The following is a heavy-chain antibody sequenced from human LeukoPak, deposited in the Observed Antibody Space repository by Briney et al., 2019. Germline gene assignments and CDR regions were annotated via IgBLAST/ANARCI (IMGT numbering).Heavy chain of an antibody. Sequence: SQTLSLTCTVSGGSVSTGSYYWSWIRQPAGRGLEWIGHIHTSGTMNYNASLKSRVRISVETSKNQFSLRLNSVTAADTAVYFCARGILRDYYDSSGFYHRGGVGYWGQGTLVTVSS. V-gene: IGHV4-61*09. CDR3: ARGILRDYYDSSGFYHRGGVGY. J-gene: IGHJ4*02. CDR1: GGSVSTGSYY. CDR2: IHTSGTM. D-gene: IGHD3-22*01.